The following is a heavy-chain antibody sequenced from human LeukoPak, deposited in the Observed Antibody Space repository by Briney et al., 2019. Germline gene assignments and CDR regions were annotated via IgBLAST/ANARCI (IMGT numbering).Heavy chain of an antibody. CDR1: GFTFDDYG. J-gene: IGHJ4*02. Sequence: PGGSLRLSCAASGFTFDDYGMSWVRHAPGKGLEWVSGINWNGGSTGYADSVKGRFTISRDNAKNSLYLQMNSPRAEDTALYYCARGTLKAAATDFDYWGQGTLVTVSS. CDR3: ARGTLKAAATDFDY. CDR2: INWNGGST. V-gene: IGHV3-20*04. D-gene: IGHD6-13*01.